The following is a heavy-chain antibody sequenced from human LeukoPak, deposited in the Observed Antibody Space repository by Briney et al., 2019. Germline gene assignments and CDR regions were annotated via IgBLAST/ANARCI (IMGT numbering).Heavy chain of an antibody. CDR3: ASPNPRIAARPYYYYYMDV. CDR2: ISSSSSYI. D-gene: IGHD6-6*01. V-gene: IGHV3-21*01. Sequence: GGSLRLSCAASGFTFSSYSMNWVRQAPGKGLEWVSSISSSSSYIYYADSVKGRFTISRDNAKNSLYLQMNSLRAEDTAVYYCASPNPRIAARPYYYYYMDVWGKGTTVTVSS. CDR1: GFTFSSYS. J-gene: IGHJ6*03.